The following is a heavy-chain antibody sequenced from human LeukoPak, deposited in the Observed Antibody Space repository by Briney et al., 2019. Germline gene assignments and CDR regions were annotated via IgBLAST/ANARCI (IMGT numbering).Heavy chain of an antibody. CDR1: GGSISSYY. V-gene: IGHV4-4*07. J-gene: IGHJ4*02. D-gene: IGHD3-10*01. Sequence: SETLSLTCTVSGGSISSYYWSWIRQPAGKGLEWIGRIYTSGSTNYNPSLKSRVTMSVDTSKNQFSLKLSSVTAADTAVYYCARGPMVRGVITPFDYWGQGTLVTVSS. CDR3: ARGPMVRGVITPFDY. CDR2: IYTSGST.